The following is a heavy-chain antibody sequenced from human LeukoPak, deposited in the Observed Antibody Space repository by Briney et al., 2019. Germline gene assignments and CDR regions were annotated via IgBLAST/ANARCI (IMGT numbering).Heavy chain of an antibody. Sequence: SQTLSLTCTVSSGSLSSGGYYWTWIRQHPGKDLEWVGYNYDSANTNYNPSLKSRVTMSVDTSKNQFSLKLISVTDADTAVYYCARGASYRWFDHWGQGTLVTVSS. D-gene: IGHD1-26*01. V-gene: IGHV4-31*03. CDR2: NYDSANT. CDR3: ARGASYRWFDH. CDR1: SGSLSSGGYY. J-gene: IGHJ5*02.